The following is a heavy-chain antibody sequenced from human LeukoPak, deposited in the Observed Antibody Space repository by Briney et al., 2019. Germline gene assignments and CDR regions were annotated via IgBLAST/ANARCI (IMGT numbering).Heavy chain of an antibody. CDR3: AREPTSGREPTSGRPLDY. V-gene: IGHV4-4*07. CDR2: MYPTGSN. D-gene: IGHD5-12*01. J-gene: IGHJ4*02. Sequence: SETLSLTCTVSGGPTVVYFWTWTSQPPGRGLEWIGLMYPTGSNNYNPSLKSRVTMSLDTSKNHFSLNLTSVTAADTAVYYCAREPTSGREPTSGRPLDYWGQGTLVTVSS. CDR1: GGPTVVYF.